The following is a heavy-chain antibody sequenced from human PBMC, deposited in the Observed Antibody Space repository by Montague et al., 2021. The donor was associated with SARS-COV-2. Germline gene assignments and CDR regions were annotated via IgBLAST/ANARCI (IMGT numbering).Heavy chain of an antibody. V-gene: IGHV4-31*03. Sequence: TLSLTCTVSGGSLSSGGYYWSWIRQLPGKGLEWLGYFYYSGSTYYNPSLKSRVFISADMSKNQFFLNLTSVTAADAAVYYCARDLGRTGYYYGLDVWGQGTTVTVS. CDR3: ARDLGRTGYYYGLDV. CDR1: GGSLSSGGYY. J-gene: IGHJ6*02. CDR2: FYYSGST. D-gene: IGHD3/OR15-3a*01.